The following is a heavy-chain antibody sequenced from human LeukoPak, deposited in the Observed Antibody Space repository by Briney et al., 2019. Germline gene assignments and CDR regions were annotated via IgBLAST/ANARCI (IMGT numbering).Heavy chain of an antibody. CDR2: ISHSGST. Sequence: SETLSLTCAVYGGSFSGYYWSWIRQPPGKGLEWIGEISHSGSTNYNPSLKSRVTISVDTSKNQFSLKLSSVTAADTAVYYCAGRYVGRDNWFDPWGQGTLVTVSS. CDR3: AGRYVGRDNWFDP. J-gene: IGHJ5*02. D-gene: IGHD1-14*01. V-gene: IGHV4-34*01. CDR1: GGSFSGYY.